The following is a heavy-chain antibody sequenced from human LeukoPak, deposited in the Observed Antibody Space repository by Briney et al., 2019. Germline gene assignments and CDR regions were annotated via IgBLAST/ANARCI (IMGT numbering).Heavy chain of an antibody. J-gene: IGHJ3*02. V-gene: IGHV3-15*01. CDR1: GFTFSNAW. CDR2: IKGKTDGGTT. Sequence: PGGSLRLSCAASGFTFSNAWMSWVRQAPGKGLEWVGRIKGKTDGGTTDYAAPVKGRFTISRDDSKNTLYLQMNSLKTEDTAVYYCTTDSSSWYVDIWGQGTMVTVSS. D-gene: IGHD6-13*01. CDR3: TTDSSSWYVDI.